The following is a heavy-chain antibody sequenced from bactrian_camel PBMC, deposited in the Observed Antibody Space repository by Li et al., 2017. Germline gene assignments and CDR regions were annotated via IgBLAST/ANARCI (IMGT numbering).Heavy chain of an antibody. Sequence: VQLVESGGGLVQPGGSLRLSCAASGFTFRVHDMSWVRQAPGKGLEWVSTINSGGTTYYADSVKGRFTISRDNAKNTVYLQMNSLKPEDTAVYYCVRELRDRRRASIPLIWLLGPGDPGHRL. D-gene: IGHD4*01. CDR3: VRELRDRRRASIPLIWL. V-gene: IGHV3S40*01. J-gene: IGHJ6*01. CDR2: INSGGTT. CDR1: GFTFRVHD.